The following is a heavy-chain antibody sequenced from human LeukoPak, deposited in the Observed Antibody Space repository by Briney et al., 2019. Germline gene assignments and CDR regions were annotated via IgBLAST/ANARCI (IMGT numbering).Heavy chain of an antibody. J-gene: IGHJ6*03. CDR2: INHSGST. CDR3: ARAPIHYDFWSGYSRYMDV. CDR1: GGSFSGYY. Sequence: PSETLSLTCAVYGGSFSGYYWSWIRQPPGKGLEWIGEINHSGSTNYNPSLKSRVTISVDTSKNQFSLKLSSVTAADTAVYYCARAPIHYDFWSGYSRYMDVWGKGTTVTVSS. D-gene: IGHD3-3*01. V-gene: IGHV4-34*01.